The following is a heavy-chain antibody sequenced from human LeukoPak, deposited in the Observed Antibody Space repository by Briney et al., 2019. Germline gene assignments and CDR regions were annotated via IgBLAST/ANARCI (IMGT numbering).Heavy chain of an antibody. J-gene: IGHJ6*03. CDR3: ARGRPKHCSGGSCYSYYYYYYMDV. Sequence: GGSLRLSCAASGFTFGSYSMNWVRQAPGKGLEWVSYISSSSSTIYYADSVKGRFTISRDNAKNSLYLQMNSLRAEDTAVYYCARGRPKHCSGGSCYSYYYYYYMDVWGKGTTVTVSS. V-gene: IGHV3-48*01. D-gene: IGHD2-15*01. CDR1: GFTFGSYS. CDR2: ISSSSSTI.